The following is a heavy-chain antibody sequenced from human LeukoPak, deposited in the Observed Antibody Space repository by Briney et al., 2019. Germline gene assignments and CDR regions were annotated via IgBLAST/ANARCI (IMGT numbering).Heavy chain of an antibody. Sequence: SETLSLSCTVSGGSISSYYWSWIRQPPGKGLEWIGYIYYSGSTNYNPSLKSRVTISVDTSKNQFSLKLSSVTAADTAVYYCARESPTYYYDSSGYFFDYWGQGTLVTVSS. D-gene: IGHD3-22*01. CDR2: IYYSGST. CDR3: ARESPTYYYDSSGYFFDY. CDR1: GGSISSYY. J-gene: IGHJ4*02. V-gene: IGHV4-59*01.